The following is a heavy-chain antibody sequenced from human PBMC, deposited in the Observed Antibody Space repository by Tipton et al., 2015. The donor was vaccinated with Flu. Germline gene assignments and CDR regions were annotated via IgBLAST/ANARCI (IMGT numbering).Heavy chain of an antibody. CDR2: INHSGST. Sequence: TLSLTCTVSGGSISSSSYYWGWIRQPPGKGLEWIGEINHSGSTNYNPSLKSRVTISVDTSKNQFSLKLSSVTAADTAVYYCARCYYYYMDVWGKGTTVTVSS. V-gene: IGHV4-39*07. J-gene: IGHJ6*03. CDR1: GGSISSSSYY. CDR3: ARCYYYYMDV.